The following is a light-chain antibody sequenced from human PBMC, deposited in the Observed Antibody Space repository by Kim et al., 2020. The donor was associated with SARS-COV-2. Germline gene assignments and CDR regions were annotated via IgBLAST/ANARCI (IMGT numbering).Light chain of an antibody. V-gene: IGKV3D-20*01. CDR3: QQYGRSRT. J-gene: IGKJ1*01. Sequence: PGDRATLSCGASKSVDSNSLAWYQQRPGLAPRLLIYDASTRATGVPDRFSGSGSGTDFTLTISRLEPEDFAMYYCQQYGRSRTFGQGTKVDIK. CDR2: DAS. CDR1: KSVDSNS.